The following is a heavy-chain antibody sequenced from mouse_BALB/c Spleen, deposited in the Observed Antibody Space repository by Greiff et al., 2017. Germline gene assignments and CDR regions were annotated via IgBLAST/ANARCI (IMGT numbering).Heavy chain of an antibody. D-gene: IGHD1-1*01. CDR1: GFTFSSYG. V-gene: IGHV5-6*02. CDR3: ARRYYGSEDY. Sequence: EVKVVESGGDLVKPGGSLKLSCAASGFTFSSYGMSWVRQTPDKRLEWVATISSGGSYTYYPDSVKGRFTISRDNAKNTLYLQMSSLKSEDTAMYYCARRYYGSEDYWGQGTTLTVSS. J-gene: IGHJ2*01. CDR2: ISSGGSYT.